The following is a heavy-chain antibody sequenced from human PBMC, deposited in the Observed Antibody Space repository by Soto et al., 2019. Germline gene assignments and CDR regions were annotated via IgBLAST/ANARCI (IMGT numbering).Heavy chain of an antibody. CDR2: IHSDGNT. CDR1: GFVFTNFW. J-gene: IGHJ2*01. V-gene: IGHV3-53*01. D-gene: IGHD6-6*01. CDR3: ARIGVVAGLPQNFDL. Sequence: GGSLRLSCAASGFVFTNFWMHWVRHVPGKGLEWVSVIHSDGNTYHSGSVWGRFTISRDNSKNTVFLQMNSLRAEDTAVYFCARIGVVAGLPQNFDLWGRGTLVTVSS.